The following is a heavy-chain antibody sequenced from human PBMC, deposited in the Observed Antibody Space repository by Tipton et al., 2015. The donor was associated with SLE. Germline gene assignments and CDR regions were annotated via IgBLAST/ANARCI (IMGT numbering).Heavy chain of an antibody. V-gene: IGHV4-59*01. CDR2: IYTSGST. D-gene: IGHD3-10*02. CDR3: ARENVRGYYYYGMDV. Sequence: TLSLTCTVSGGSISSYYWSWIRQPPGKGLEWIGDIYTSGSTNYNPSLKSRVTISVDTSKNQFSLKLSSVTAADTAVYYCARENVRGYYYYGMDVWGQGTTVTVSS. J-gene: IGHJ6*02. CDR1: GGSISSYY.